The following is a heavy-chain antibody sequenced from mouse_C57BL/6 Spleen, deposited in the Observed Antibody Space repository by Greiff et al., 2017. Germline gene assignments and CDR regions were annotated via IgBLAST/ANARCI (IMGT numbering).Heavy chain of an antibody. V-gene: IGHV1-52*01. CDR1: GYTFTRYW. D-gene: IGHD2-3*01. CDR3: ARAYEGYPWFAY. CDR2: IDPSDSEP. J-gene: IGHJ3*01. Sequence: QVQLQQPGAELVRPGSSVKLSCKASGYTFTRYWMHWVKQRPIQGLEWIGNIDPSDSEPHYNQKFKDKATLTVDKSSSTAYMLLSSLTSEDSAVYYCARAYEGYPWFAYWGQGTLVTVSA.